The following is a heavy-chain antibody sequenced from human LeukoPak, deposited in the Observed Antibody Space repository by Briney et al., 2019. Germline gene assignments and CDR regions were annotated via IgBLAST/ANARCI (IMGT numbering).Heavy chain of an antibody. D-gene: IGHD5-18*01. CDR1: GFTFSNAW. Sequence: GGSLRLSCAASGFTFSNAWMSWVRQAPGKGLEWVGRIKSKTDGGTTDYAAPVKGRFTISRDDSKNTLYLQMNSLKTEDTAVYYCTTDNYSYGPYYFDYWGQGTLVTVSS. J-gene: IGHJ4*02. CDR3: TTDNYSYGPYYFDY. V-gene: IGHV3-15*01. CDR2: IKSKTDGGTT.